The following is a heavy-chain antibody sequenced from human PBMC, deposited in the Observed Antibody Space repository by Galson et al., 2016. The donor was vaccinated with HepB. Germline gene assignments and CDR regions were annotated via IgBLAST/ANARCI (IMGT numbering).Heavy chain of an antibody. J-gene: IGHJ4*02. V-gene: IGHV5-51*01. Sequence: QSGAEVKKPGESLKISCKGSGFSFTNSWIGWVRQMPGKGLEWMGIIYPGDSETRYSPSFQGQVTISADTSINTVYLQWSSLKASDTAMYYCAKVVGDSSGYYYGYWGQGTLATVSS. CDR1: GFSFTNSW. CDR3: AKVVGDSSGYYYGY. CDR2: IYPGDSET. D-gene: IGHD3-22*01.